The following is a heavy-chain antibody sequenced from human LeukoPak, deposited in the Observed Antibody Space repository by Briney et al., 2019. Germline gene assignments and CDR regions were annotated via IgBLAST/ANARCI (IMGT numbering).Heavy chain of an antibody. V-gene: IGHV1-2*02. CDR3: ATRGQWLGNWFDP. J-gene: IGHJ5*02. Sequence: GASVKVSCKASGYTFTGYYMHWVRQAPGQGLEWMGWINPNSGGTNYAQKFQGRVTMTRDTSISTAYMELSRLRSDDTAVYYCATRGQWLGNWFDPWGQGTLVTVSS. D-gene: IGHD6-19*01. CDR2: INPNSGGT. CDR1: GYTFTGYY.